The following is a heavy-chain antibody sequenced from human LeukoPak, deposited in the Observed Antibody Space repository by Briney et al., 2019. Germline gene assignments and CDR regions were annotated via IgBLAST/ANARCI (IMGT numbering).Heavy chain of an antibody. V-gene: IGHV3-23*01. CDR3: AKVISGYSYQPFDY. CDR2: ISGSGSGT. Sequence: GGSLRLSCAASGFTFSSYGMSWVRQAPGKGPEWVTGISGSGSGTFYADSVKGRFTISRDNSKNTLYLQMNSLRAEDTAVYYCAKVISGYSYQPFDYWGQGTLVTVSS. CDR1: GFTFSSYG. J-gene: IGHJ4*02. D-gene: IGHD3-22*01.